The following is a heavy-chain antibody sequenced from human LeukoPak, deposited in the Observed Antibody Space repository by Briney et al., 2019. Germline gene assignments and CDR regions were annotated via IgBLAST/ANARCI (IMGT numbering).Heavy chain of an antibody. D-gene: IGHD3-16*01. CDR2: TRNKANSYTT. V-gene: IGHV3-72*01. J-gene: IGHJ4*02. CDR1: GFTFSDHY. Sequence: GGSLRLSCAASGFTFSDHYMDWVRQAPGKGLEWVGRTRNKANSYTTEYAASVKGRFTISRDDSKNPLYLQMNSLKTEDTAVYYCASLRPPIDYWGQGTLVTVSS. CDR3: ASLRPPIDY.